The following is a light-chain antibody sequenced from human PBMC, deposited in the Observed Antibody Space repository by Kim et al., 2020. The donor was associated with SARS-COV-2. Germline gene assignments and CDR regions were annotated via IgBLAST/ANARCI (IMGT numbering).Light chain of an antibody. CDR3: QQYGSSLYT. V-gene: IGKV3-20*01. Sequence: EIVLTQSPGTLSLSPGERATLSCRASQSVSSSYLAWYQQKPGKAPRLLIYGASSRATGIPDRFSGSGSGTDFTLTISRLEPEDFAVYYCQQYGSSLYTFGQGNKLEI. CDR1: QSVSSSY. CDR2: GAS. J-gene: IGKJ2*01.